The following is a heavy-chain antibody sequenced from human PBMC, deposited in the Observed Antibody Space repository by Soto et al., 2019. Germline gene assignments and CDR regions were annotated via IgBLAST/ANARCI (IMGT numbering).Heavy chain of an antibody. CDR1: GFSFSDYY. V-gene: IGHV3-72*01. D-gene: IGHD3-22*01. CDR2: TRNKASSYTT. Sequence: EVQLVESGGGLVQPGGSLRLSCAASGFSFSDYYINWVRQAPGKGLEWVDRTRNKASSYTTDYAAFVKGRYTISRDDSKNLIYLQMNSLKTEDTAVYYCAREGSSSGPDYEYWGQGTLVTVSS. J-gene: IGHJ4*02. CDR3: AREGSSSGPDYEY.